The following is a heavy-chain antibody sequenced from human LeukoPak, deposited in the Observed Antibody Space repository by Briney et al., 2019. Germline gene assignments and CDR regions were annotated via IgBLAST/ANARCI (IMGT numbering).Heavy chain of an antibody. J-gene: IGHJ6*03. V-gene: IGHV1-8*01. Sequence: ASVKVSCKASGYTFTSYDINWVRQATGQGLEWMGWMNPNSGNTGYAQKFQGRVTMTRNTSIGTAYMELSSLRSEDTAVYYCARGGHIGYCSGGSCPDYYMDVWGKGTTVTISS. CDR2: MNPNSGNT. D-gene: IGHD2-15*01. CDR1: GYTFTSYD. CDR3: ARGGHIGYCSGGSCPDYYMDV.